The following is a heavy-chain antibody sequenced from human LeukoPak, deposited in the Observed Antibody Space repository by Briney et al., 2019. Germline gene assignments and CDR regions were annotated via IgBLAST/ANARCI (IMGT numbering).Heavy chain of an antibody. V-gene: IGHV3-21*01. Sequence: GGSLRLSCAASGFTFSSYSMNWVRQAPGKGLEWVSSISSSSSYIYYADSVKGRFTISRDNAKNSLYLQMNSLRAEDTAVYYCARDSVAIAAAGEDAFDIWGQGTMVTVSS. D-gene: IGHD6-13*01. CDR2: ISSSSSYI. CDR1: GFTFSSYS. CDR3: ARDSVAIAAAGEDAFDI. J-gene: IGHJ3*02.